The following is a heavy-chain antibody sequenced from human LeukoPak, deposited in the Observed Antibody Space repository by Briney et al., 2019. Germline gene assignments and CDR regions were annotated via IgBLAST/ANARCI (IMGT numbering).Heavy chain of an antibody. CDR2: INYSGST. Sequence: SETLSLTCTVSGGSISSYYWSWIRQPPGKGLEWIGYINYSGSTNYNPSLKSRVTMSVDTSKNQFSPKLSSVTAADTAMYYCARGRSPYDSSAAFDIWGQGTMVTVSS. J-gene: IGHJ3*02. CDR1: GGSISSYY. D-gene: IGHD3-22*01. V-gene: IGHV4-59*01. CDR3: ARGRSPYDSSAAFDI.